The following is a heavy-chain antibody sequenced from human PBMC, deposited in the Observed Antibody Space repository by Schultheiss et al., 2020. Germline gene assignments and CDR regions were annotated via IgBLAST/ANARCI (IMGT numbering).Heavy chain of an antibody. Sequence: GGSLRLSCAASGFTFSSYAMSWVRQAPGKGLEWVAVISYDGSNKYYADSVKGRFTISRDNSKNTLYLQMNSLRAEDTAVYYCARDGPYSSSWSRGALFWGKGTTVTVSS. CDR2: ISYDGSNK. J-gene: IGHJ6*04. D-gene: IGHD6-13*01. V-gene: IGHV3-30*04. CDR1: GFTFSSYA. CDR3: ARDGPYSSSWSRGALF.